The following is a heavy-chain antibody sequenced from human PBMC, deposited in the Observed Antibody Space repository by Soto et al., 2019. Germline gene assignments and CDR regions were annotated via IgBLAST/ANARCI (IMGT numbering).Heavy chain of an antibody. Sequence: EVQLVQSGAEVKKPGDSLRISCKASGYNFISYWIGWVRQMPGKGLEWMAIVYPGDSDTRYSPSFQGQVTISVDMSISTAFLQWSSLKASDTAVYYCVRVWVVTSGGLIGPGWFDPWGQGTLVTVSS. CDR2: VYPGDSDT. CDR1: GYNFISYW. CDR3: VRVWVVTSGGLIGPGWFDP. J-gene: IGHJ5*02. V-gene: IGHV5-51*01. D-gene: IGHD3-16*02.